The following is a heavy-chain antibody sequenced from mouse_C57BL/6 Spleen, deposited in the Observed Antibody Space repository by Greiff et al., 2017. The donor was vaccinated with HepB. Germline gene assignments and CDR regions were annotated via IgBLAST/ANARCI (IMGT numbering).Heavy chain of an antibody. CDR1: GYTFTSYW. V-gene: IGHV1-55*01. D-gene: IGHD2-2*01. J-gene: IGHJ3*01. Sequence: QVQLKESGAELVKPGASVKMSCKASGYTFTSYWITWVKQRPGQGLEWIGDIYPGSGSTNYNEKFKSKATLTVDTSSSTAYMQLSSLTSEDSAVYYCAIWSYYGYDGGFAYWGQGTLVTVSA. CDR3: AIWSYYGYDGGFAY. CDR2: IYPGSGST.